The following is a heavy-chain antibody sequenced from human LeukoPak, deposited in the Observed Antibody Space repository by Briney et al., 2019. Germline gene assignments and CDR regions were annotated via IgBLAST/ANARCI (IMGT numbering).Heavy chain of an antibody. V-gene: IGHV5-51*01. J-gene: IGHJ4*02. CDR3: ARFGGATFAQSFFDY. Sequence: GESLKISCKGSGNSFPGYWIAWVRQMRGKGLEWMGIIYPDDSNIRYSPSLQGQVTISDDRSISTTFLLWSSLKASDTAMYYCARFGGATFAQSFFDYWGQGTLVTVSS. CDR1: GNSFPGYW. D-gene: IGHD3-16*01. CDR2: IYPDDSNI.